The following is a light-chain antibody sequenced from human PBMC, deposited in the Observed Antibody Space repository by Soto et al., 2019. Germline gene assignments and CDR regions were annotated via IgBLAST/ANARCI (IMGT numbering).Light chain of an antibody. Sequence: QSVLTQPPSVSAAPGQKVTISCSGSSANIGRNYVSWYQQLPGTAPKLLIYENNKRPSGIPDRFSGSKSGTSATLGITGLQTGDEADYYCGAWDSSLSNYVFGTETKVTVL. V-gene: IGLV1-51*02. CDR3: GAWDSSLSNYV. CDR1: SANIGRNY. CDR2: ENN. J-gene: IGLJ1*01.